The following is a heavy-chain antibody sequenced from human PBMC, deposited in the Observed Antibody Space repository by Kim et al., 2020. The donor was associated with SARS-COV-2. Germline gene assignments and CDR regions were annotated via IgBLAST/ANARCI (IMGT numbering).Heavy chain of an antibody. CDR1: GYTFSSHY. V-gene: IGHV1-46*01. J-gene: IGHJ4*02. D-gene: IGHD3-10*01. CDR3: ARNGLGYYYGSGTYPPDY. Sequence: ASVKVSCKASGYTFSSHYMHWVRQAPGQGLEWMGVINPSGGGISYAQKFQGRVTMTRDTSTNTFYMELSSLRSDDTAVYYCARNGLGYYYGSGTYPPDYWGQGALVTVSS. CDR2: INPSGGGI.